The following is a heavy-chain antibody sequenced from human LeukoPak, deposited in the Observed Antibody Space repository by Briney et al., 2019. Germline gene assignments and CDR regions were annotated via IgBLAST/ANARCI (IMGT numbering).Heavy chain of an antibody. Sequence: ASVKVSCKVSGYTLTELSMHWVRQAPGKGLEWMGGFDPEDGETIYAQKFQGRVTMTEDTSTDTAYMELSSLRSEDTAVYYCATGARRGAITQAAYYYYYYMDVWGKGTTVTVSS. J-gene: IGHJ6*03. V-gene: IGHV1-24*01. CDR2: FDPEDGET. CDR1: GYTLTELS. D-gene: IGHD3-10*01. CDR3: ATGARRGAITQAAYYYYYYMDV.